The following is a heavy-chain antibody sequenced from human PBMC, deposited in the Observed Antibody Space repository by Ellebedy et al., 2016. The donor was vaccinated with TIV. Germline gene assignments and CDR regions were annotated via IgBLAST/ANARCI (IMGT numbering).Heavy chain of an antibody. Sequence: GGSLRLSCAASGFTFSSYGMHWVRQAPGKGLEWVAVIWYDGSNKYYADSVKGRFTISRDNSKNTLYLQMNSLRAEDTAVYYCARDRRNPNWEGFDYWGQGTLVTVSS. V-gene: IGHV3-33*08. CDR2: IWYDGSNK. CDR3: ARDRRNPNWEGFDY. D-gene: IGHD7-27*01. J-gene: IGHJ4*02. CDR1: GFTFSSYG.